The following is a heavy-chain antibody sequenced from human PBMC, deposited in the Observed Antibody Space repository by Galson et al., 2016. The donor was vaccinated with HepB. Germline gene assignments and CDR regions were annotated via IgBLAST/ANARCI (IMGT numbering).Heavy chain of an antibody. CDR1: GGSISSGGYY. CDR2: IYYSGYT. Sequence: TLSLTCTVSGGSISSGGYYWSWIRQHPGKGLAWIGNIYYSGYTYYNPSLKSRVTISVDTSKNQFSLKLSSVTAADTAVYYCARGTPSYFYDSSGNLDYWGQGTLVTVSS. J-gene: IGHJ4*02. V-gene: IGHV4-31*03. CDR3: ARGTPSYFYDSSGNLDY. D-gene: IGHD3-22*01.